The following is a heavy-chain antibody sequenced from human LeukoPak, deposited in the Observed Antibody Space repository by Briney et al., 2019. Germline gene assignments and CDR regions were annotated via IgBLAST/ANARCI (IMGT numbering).Heavy chain of an antibody. D-gene: IGHD3-16*02. CDR1: GYTFTSYY. J-gene: IGHJ4*02. V-gene: IGHV1-46*01. CDR2: INPSGGST. CDR3: ARDRGSRWGSYQDYFDY. Sequence: ASVKVSCKASGYTFTSYYIHWVRQAPGQGLEWMGLINPSGGSTNYAQKFQGRVTMTRDTSTSTVYMELSSLRSEDTAVYYCARDRGSRWGSYQDYFDYWGQGTLVTVSS.